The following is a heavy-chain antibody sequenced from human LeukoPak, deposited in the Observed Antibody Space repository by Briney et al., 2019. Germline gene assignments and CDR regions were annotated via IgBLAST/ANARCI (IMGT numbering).Heavy chain of an antibody. Sequence: GASVKVSCKTSGYTFTNYDINWVRQATGQGLEWMGWMNPNSGNTGYAQKFQGRVTMTRNTSISTVYMELSSLRSEDTAVYYCARGVRGVQTYYYYYYMDVWGKGTTVTVSS. CDR2: MNPNSGNT. D-gene: IGHD3-10*01. J-gene: IGHJ6*03. CDR1: GYTFTNYD. CDR3: ARGVRGVQTYYYYYYMDV. V-gene: IGHV1-8*01.